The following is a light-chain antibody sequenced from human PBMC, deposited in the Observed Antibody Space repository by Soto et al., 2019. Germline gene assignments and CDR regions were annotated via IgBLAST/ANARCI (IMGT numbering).Light chain of an antibody. CDR3: HQFAGSPPWT. CDR1: QTVSSSY. CDR2: GAS. V-gene: IGKV3-20*01. J-gene: IGKJ1*01. Sequence: EIVLTQSPGTLSLSPGERATLSCRASQTVSSSYLAWFQQKPGQAPSLLIYGASSRATGIPDRFSGSGSGIDFTLTISRLEPEDCAVYYCHQFAGSPPWTFGQGTRVEIK.